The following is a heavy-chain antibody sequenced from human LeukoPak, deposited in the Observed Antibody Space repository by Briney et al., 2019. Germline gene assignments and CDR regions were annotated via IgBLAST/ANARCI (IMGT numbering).Heavy chain of an antibody. Sequence: ASVTVSFTASGYTFTSYYMHWVRQAPGQGLEWMGIINPSGGSTSYAQQFQGRVTITRDKSTSTVYMELSSLRSEDTAVYYCAREGGDGYNSNWFDPWGQGTLVTVSS. V-gene: IGHV1-46*01. D-gene: IGHD5-24*01. CDR1: GYTFTSYY. CDR2: INPSGGST. CDR3: AREGGDGYNSNWFDP. J-gene: IGHJ5*02.